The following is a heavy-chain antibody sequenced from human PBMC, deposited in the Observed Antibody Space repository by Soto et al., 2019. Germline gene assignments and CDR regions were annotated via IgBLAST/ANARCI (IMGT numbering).Heavy chain of an antibody. Sequence: GGSLRLSCAASGFTVSTNYLTWVRQAPGKGLECVSVLYPDGKAYYADSVKGRFTVSTDNSRNTVYLQMNILRADDTALYYCARGLGREYLDYRDYFHLDYWAQATLVTVSS. V-gene: IGHV3-53*01. D-gene: IGHD1-20*01. CDR3: ARGLGREYLDYRDYFHLDY. CDR2: LYPDGKA. CDR1: GFTVSTNY. J-gene: IGHJ4*02.